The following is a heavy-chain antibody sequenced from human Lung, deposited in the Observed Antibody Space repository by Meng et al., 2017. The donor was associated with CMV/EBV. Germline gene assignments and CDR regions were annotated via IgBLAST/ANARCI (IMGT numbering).Heavy chain of an antibody. D-gene: IGHD6-13*01. CDR3: ARGDYSSTLPFDY. CDR1: GYTFTGYY. J-gene: IGHJ4*01. CDR2: ISPNSGGT. V-gene: IGHV1-2*02. Sequence: SXXVSXKASGYTFTGYYMHWVRQAPGQGLEWMGWISPNSGGTNYAQNFQGRVTMTRDTSISTAYMELSRLRSDDTAVYYCARGDYSSTLPFDYWGHGTLVTVSS.